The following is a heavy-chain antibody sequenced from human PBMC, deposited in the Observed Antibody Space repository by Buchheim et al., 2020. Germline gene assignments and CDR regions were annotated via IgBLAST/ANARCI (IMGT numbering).Heavy chain of an antibody. V-gene: IGHV4-61*01. CDR1: GGSVSSGSYY. CDR2: IYYSGST. CDR3: ARDPLLLWFRELGGNYGMDV. D-gene: IGHD3-10*01. Sequence: QVQLQESGPGLVKPSETLSLTCTVSGGSVSSGSYYWSWIRQPPGKGLEWIGYIYYSGSTNYNPSLKSRVTISVDTSKNQFSLKLSSVTAADTAVYYCARDPLLLWFRELGGNYGMDVWGQGTT. J-gene: IGHJ6*02.